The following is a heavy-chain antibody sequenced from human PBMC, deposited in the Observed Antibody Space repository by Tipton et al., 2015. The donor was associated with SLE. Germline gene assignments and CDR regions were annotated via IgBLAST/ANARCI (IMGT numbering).Heavy chain of an antibody. J-gene: IGHJ4*02. V-gene: IGHV4-59*08. CDR1: GGSLSSYY. CDR2: LSYSGST. D-gene: IGHD6-19*01. Sequence: TLSLTCTVSGGSLSSYYWSWIRQSPEKGLEWIGYLSYSGSTNYNPSLESRVTISVDTSKNQFSLKLSSVTAADTAVYYCAKTTVYSNDWPYFDHWGQGTLVTVSS. CDR3: AKTTVYSNDWPYFDH.